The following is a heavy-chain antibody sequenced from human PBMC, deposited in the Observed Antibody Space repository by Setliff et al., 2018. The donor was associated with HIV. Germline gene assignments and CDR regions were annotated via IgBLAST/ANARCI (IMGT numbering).Heavy chain of an antibody. CDR1: GDTFSTYA. D-gene: IGHD6-6*01. Sequence: ASVKDSCKTSGDTFSTYAISWVRQAPGQGLEWMGWISAYNGNTNYAEKLQGRVTITTDTSTSTGYMELRSLRSDDTAVYYCARGQYSSSSGAFDYWGQGTLVTVSS. V-gene: IGHV1-18*01. J-gene: IGHJ4*02. CDR3: ARGQYSSSSGAFDY. CDR2: ISAYNGNT.